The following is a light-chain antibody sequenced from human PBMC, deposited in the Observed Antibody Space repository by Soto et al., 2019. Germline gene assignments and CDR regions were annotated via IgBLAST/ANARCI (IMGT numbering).Light chain of an antibody. CDR2: DAS. CDR1: QDISDY. Sequence: DIQMTQSPSSLSASVGDRVTITCQASQDISDYLNWYQQKPGKAPKLLIYDASNLETGVPSRFSGSGSGTDFTFTISSLQPEDIATYYCQQNDNLPTFGGGTKVEI. CDR3: QQNDNLPT. J-gene: IGKJ4*01. V-gene: IGKV1-33*01.